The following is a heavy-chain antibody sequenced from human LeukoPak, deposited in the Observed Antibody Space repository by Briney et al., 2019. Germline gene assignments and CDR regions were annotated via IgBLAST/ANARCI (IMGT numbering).Heavy chain of an antibody. CDR1: GYTFTSYY. CDR3: ARDDGGWSHRGGYFDY. D-gene: IGHD6-19*01. V-gene: IGHV1-46*01. CDR2: INPSGGST. Sequence: ASVKVSCKASGYTFTSYYMHWVRQAPGQGLEWMGIINPSGGSTSYAQKFQGRVTMTRDTSTSTVYMELSILRSGDTAVYYRARDDGGWSHRGGYFDYWGQGTLVTVSS. J-gene: IGHJ4*02.